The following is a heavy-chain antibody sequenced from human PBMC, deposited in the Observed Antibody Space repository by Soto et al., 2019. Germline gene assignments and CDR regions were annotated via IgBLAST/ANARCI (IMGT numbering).Heavy chain of an antibody. CDR3: AKRLTFGGVGLSGMDV. V-gene: IGHV3-30*18. J-gene: IGHJ6*02. CDR2: ISYDGSNK. Sequence: PGESLRLSCAASGFTFSSYGMHWVRQAPGKGLEWVAVISYDGSNKYYADSVKGRFTISRDNSKNTLYLQMNSLRAEDTAVYYCAKRLTFGGVGLSGMDVWGQGTTVTVSS. CDR1: GFTFSSYG. D-gene: IGHD3-16*01.